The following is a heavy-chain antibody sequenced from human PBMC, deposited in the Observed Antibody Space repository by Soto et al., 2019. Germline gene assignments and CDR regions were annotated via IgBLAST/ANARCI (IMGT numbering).Heavy chain of an antibody. CDR2: TYYRSKWYN. D-gene: IGHD6-19*01. V-gene: IGHV6-1*01. CDR1: GDSVSSNSAA. Sequence: SQTLSLTCAISGDSVSSNSAAWNWIRQSPSRGLEWLGRTYYRSKWYNDYAVSVKSRITINPDTSKNQFSLQLNSVTPEDTAVYYCARDRGAVAGTYYYYYGMDVWGQGTTVTVSS. J-gene: IGHJ6*02. CDR3: ARDRGAVAGTYYYYYGMDV.